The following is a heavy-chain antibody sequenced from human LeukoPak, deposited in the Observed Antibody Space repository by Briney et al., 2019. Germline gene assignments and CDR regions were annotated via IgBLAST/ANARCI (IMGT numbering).Heavy chain of an antibody. V-gene: IGHV3-7*01. Sequence: RAGRSLRLSCAASGFTFSSYWMSWVRQAPGKGLEWVANIKQDGSDKYYVGSVTGRFSISRDNAKNSLYLQMNSLRAEDTAVYYCARERRPLQYLGFDPWGQGTLVTVSS. CDR1: GFTFSSYW. D-gene: IGHD3-9*01. J-gene: IGHJ5*02. CDR2: IKQDGSDK. CDR3: ARERRPLQYLGFDP.